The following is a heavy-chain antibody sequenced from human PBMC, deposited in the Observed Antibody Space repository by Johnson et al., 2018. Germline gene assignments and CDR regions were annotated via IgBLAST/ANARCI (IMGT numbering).Heavy chain of an antibody. CDR2: IKQDGSEK. D-gene: IGHD3-3*01. CDR3: AREEMFGAVTPPYYGMDV. CDR1: GFTFSSYW. Sequence: VQLVQSGGGLVQXGGSLRLXCAASGFTFSSYWMSWVRQAPGKGLEWVANIKQDGSEKYYVDSVKGRFTISRDNSKNTRSLQMNSLRAEDTAVYYCAREEMFGAVTPPYYGMDVWGQGTTVTFSS. J-gene: IGHJ6*02. V-gene: IGHV3-7*03.